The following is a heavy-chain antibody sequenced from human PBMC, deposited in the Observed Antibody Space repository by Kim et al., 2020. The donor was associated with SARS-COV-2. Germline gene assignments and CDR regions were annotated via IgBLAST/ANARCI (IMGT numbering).Heavy chain of an antibody. J-gene: IGHJ5*02. CDR3: AKMPMIVVVTVNWFDP. V-gene: IGHV3-23*01. D-gene: IGHD3-22*01. Sequence: SVKGRFTIARDNSKNTLYLQMNSLRAEDTAVYYCAKMPMIVVVTVNWFDPWGQGTLVTVSS.